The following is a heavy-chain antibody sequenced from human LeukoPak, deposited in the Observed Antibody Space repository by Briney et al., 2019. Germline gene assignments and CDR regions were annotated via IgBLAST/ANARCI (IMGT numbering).Heavy chain of an antibody. D-gene: IGHD2-15*01. Sequence: SETLSLTCAVYGGSFSGYYWSWIRQPPGKGLERIGEINHSGSTNYNPSLKSRVTISVDTSKNQFSLKLSSVTAADTAVYYCARGHRKRYCSGGSCYSHPPDYWGQGTLVTVSS. CDR1: GGSFSGYY. CDR2: INHSGST. CDR3: ARGHRKRYCSGGSCYSHPPDY. V-gene: IGHV4-34*01. J-gene: IGHJ4*02.